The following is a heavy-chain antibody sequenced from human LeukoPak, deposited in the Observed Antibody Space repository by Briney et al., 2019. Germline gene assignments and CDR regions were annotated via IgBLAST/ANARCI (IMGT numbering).Heavy chain of an antibody. J-gene: IGHJ4*02. V-gene: IGHV4-34*01. CDR2: INHSGST. CDR1: GVPFSDYY. Sequence: SETLSLTCAVYGVPFSDYYWSWIRQPPGKGLEWIGKINHSGSTNYSPSLKSRVTISIDTSKNQFSLKLNSMTAADTAVYYCARGEGARDGYNYEGPFYFDYWGQGTLVTVSS. D-gene: IGHD5-24*01. CDR3: ARGEGARDGYNYEGPFYFDY.